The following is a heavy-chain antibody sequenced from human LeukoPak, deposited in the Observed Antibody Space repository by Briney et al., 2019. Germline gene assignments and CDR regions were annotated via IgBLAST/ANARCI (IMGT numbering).Heavy chain of an antibody. CDR3: ARDKSTMIVVVPDAFDI. V-gene: IGHV3-48*03. Sequence: PGGSLRLSCAASGFTFSSYEMNWVRQAPGKGLEGVSYISSSGSTIYYAHSVKGRFTISRDNAKNSLYLQMNSLRAEDTAVYYCARDKSTMIVVVPDAFDIWGQGTMVTVSS. J-gene: IGHJ3*02. CDR2: ISSSGSTI. D-gene: IGHD3-22*01. CDR1: GFTFSSYE.